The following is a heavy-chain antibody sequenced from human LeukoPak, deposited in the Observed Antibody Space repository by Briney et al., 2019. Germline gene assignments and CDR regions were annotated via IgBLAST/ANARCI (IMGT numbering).Heavy chain of an antibody. J-gene: IGHJ4*02. Sequence: GGSLRLSCAASGFTFSSYGMHWVRQAPGKGLEWVAVISYDGSNKYYADSVKGRFTISRDNSKNTLYLQMNSLRAEDTAVYYCAKELRDGYNYYFDYWGQGTLVTVSS. CDR2: ISYDGSNK. D-gene: IGHD5-24*01. CDR1: GFTFSSYG. V-gene: IGHV3-30*18. CDR3: AKELRDGYNYYFDY.